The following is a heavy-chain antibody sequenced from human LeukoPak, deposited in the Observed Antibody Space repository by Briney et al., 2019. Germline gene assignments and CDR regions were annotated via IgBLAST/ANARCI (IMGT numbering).Heavy chain of an antibody. CDR1: GDSVSSNSAA. CDR2: TYYRSKWYF. D-gene: IGHD2-2*01. CDR3: ARSISTGGFRLDY. Sequence: SQTLSLTCAIAGDSVSSNSAAWNWIRQSPSRCLEWLGRTYYRSKWYFDYAVSVEGRITINPDTSKNQFSLHLNSLTPEDTAVYYCARSISTGGFRLDYWGQGTLVTVSS. V-gene: IGHV6-1*01. J-gene: IGHJ4*02.